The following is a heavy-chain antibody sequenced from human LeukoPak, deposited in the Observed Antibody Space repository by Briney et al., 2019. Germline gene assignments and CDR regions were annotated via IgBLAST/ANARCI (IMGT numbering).Heavy chain of an antibody. J-gene: IGHJ6*03. CDR1: GGSISSYY. CDR2: IYYSGST. CDR3: ARNGRYFDWTKSYYYYYMDV. V-gene: IGHV4-59*01. Sequence: SETLSLTCTVSGGSISSYYWSWIRQPPGKGLEWIGYIYYSGSTNYNPSLKSRVTISVGTSKNQFSLKLSSVTAADTAVYYCARNGRYFDWTKSYYYYYMDVWGKGATVTISS. D-gene: IGHD3-9*01.